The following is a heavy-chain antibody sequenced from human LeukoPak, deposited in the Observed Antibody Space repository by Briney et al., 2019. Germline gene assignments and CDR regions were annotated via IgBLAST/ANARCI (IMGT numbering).Heavy chain of an antibody. CDR2: ISYDGNNE. J-gene: IGHJ4*02. CDR1: AFTFSSFG. D-gene: IGHD2-2*01. CDR3: AKDRYARGGDSNYFDY. Sequence: PGGSLRLSCAASAFTFSSFGMHWVSQAPGKGLDWVAVISYDGNNEYYADSVKGRFTISRDNSKNTLYLQMNSLRVEDTAVYYCAKDRYARGGDSNYFDYWGEGILVSVSS. V-gene: IGHV3-30*18.